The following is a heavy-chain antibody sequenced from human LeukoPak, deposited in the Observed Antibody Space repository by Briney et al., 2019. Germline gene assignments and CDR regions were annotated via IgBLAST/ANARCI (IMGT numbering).Heavy chain of an antibody. CDR2: INPSSGGT. Sequence: ASVKVSCKASGYTFTGYSMHWVRQSPGQGLEWMGWINPSSGGTNYAQKFQGRVTMTRDTSINTSYMELRRLRSDDTAVYYCARGGVVVLGVMDIWGQGTVVTVSS. V-gene: IGHV1-2*02. J-gene: IGHJ3*02. CDR3: ARGGVVVLGVMDI. D-gene: IGHD2-21*01. CDR1: GYTFTGYS.